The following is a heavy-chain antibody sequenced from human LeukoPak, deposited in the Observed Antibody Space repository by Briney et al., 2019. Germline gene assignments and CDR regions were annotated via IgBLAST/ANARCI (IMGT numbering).Heavy chain of an antibody. CDR3: ARHVPGHYDSSAFFDY. CDR2: GST. D-gene: IGHD3-22*01. V-gene: IGHV4-39*01. Sequence: SETLSLTCSVSGGSVSGSSNYWGWIRQPPGKGLEWIGGSTYYNPSLRSRVTISVDTSKNQISLRLSSVTAADTAVYYCARHVPGHYDSSAFFDYWGQGTLVTVSS. CDR1: GGSVSGSSNY. J-gene: IGHJ4*02.